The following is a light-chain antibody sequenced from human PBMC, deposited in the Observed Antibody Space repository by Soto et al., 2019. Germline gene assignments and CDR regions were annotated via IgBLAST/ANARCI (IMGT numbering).Light chain of an antibody. Sequence: ETVLTQSPGTLSLSPGERATLSCRASQSLGSDYLAWYQQKPGQAPRLLIYGVSSRATDIPGRFSGSGSGTDFTLTISRLEQEDFAMYYCQLYGTSRAFGQGTKV. CDR1: QSLGSDY. J-gene: IGKJ1*01. CDR3: QLYGTSRA. V-gene: IGKV3-20*01. CDR2: GVS.